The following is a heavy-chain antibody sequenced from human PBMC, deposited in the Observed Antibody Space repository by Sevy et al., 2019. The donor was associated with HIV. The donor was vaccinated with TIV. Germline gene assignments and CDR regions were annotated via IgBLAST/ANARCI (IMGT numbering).Heavy chain of an antibody. CDR3: AKAYYDFWSGYRVEYYFDY. CDR1: GFTFSSYA. CDR2: ISGSGGST. V-gene: IGHV3-23*01. D-gene: IGHD3-3*01. J-gene: IGHJ4*02. Sequence: GGSLRLSCAASGFTFSSYAMSWVRQAPGKGLEWVSAISGSGGSTYYADSVKGRFTISRDNSKNTLYLQMNSLRAEDTAVYYCAKAYYDFWSGYRVEYYFDYWGQGTLVTVSS.